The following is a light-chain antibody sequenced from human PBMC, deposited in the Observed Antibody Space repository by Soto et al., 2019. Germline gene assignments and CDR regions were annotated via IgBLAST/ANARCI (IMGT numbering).Light chain of an antibody. CDR3: SSHGSNSPDV. J-gene: IGLJ1*01. Sequence: QSALTQPPSASGSPGQSVAISCTGTTSDIGGYDYVSWYQQHPGKAPKLMIYEVNKRPSGVPDRFSGSKSGNTASLTVSGLQAEDEADYYCSSHGSNSPDVFGTGTKLTVL. CDR1: TSDIGGYDY. V-gene: IGLV2-8*01. CDR2: EVN.